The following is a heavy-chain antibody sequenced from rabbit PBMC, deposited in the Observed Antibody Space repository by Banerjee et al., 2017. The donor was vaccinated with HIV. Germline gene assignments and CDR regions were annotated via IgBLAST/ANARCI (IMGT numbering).Heavy chain of an antibody. Sequence: QSLEESGGDLVKPGASLTLTCTASGFSFSSSYYMCWVRQAPGKGLEWVVCIDAGSSGFTYFASWAKGRFTISKTSSTTVTLQMTSLTAADTATYFCARDTGSSFSSYGMDLWGQGTLVTVS. J-gene: IGHJ6*01. D-gene: IGHD8-1*01. CDR3: ARDTGSSFSSYGMDL. CDR1: GFSFSSSYY. V-gene: IGHV1S40*01. CDR2: IDAGSSGFT.